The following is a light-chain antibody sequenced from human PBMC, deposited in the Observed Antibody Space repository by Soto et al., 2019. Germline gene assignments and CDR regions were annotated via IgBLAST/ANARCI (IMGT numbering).Light chain of an antibody. CDR3: QQYNNWPPWT. J-gene: IGKJ1*01. CDR2: GAS. CDR1: QSVSSN. V-gene: IGKV3-15*01. Sequence: ILMTQSPATLSVTPGERATLSCRASQSVSSNLAWYQQKPGQAPRLLIYGASTRATGIPARFSGSGSGTEFTLTISSLQSEDFAVYYCQQYNNWPPWTSGQGTKV.